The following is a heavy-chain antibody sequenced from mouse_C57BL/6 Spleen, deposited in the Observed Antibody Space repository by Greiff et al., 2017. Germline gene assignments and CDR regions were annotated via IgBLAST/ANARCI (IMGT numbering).Heavy chain of an antibody. Sequence: VQLQQPGAELVMPGASVKLSCKASGYTFTSYWITWVKQRPGQGLEWIGDIYPGSGSTNYNEKFKSKATLTVDTSSSTAYMQLSSLTSEDSAVYYCARGITTVHFDVWGTGTTVTVSS. J-gene: IGHJ1*03. CDR2: IYPGSGST. V-gene: IGHV1-55*01. CDR1: GYTFTSYW. CDR3: ARGITTVHFDV. D-gene: IGHD1-1*01.